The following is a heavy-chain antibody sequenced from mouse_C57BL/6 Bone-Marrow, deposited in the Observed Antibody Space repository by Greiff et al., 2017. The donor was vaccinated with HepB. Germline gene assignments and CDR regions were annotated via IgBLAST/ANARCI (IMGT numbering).Heavy chain of an antibody. V-gene: IGHV1-64*01. Sequence: VQLQESGAELVKPGASVKLSCKASGYTFTSYWMHWVKQRPGQGLEWIGMIHPNSGSTNYNEKFKSKATLTVDKSSSTAYMQLSSLTSEDSAVYYCALTAQASYWGQGTLVTVSA. CDR2: IHPNSGST. CDR3: ALTAQASY. CDR1: GYTFTSYW. D-gene: IGHD3-2*02. J-gene: IGHJ3*01.